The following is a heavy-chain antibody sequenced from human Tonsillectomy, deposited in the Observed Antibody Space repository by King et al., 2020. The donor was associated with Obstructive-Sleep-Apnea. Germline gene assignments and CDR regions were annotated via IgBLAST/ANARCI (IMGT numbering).Heavy chain of an antibody. D-gene: IGHD2-21*02. CDR1: GFTFSTYG. CDR2: ISYDGNHK. V-gene: IGHV3-30*18. J-gene: IGHJ4*02. CDR3: AKVSCGGDCYQLYFDS. Sequence: VQLVESGGGVVQPGRSLRLSCAASGFTFSTYGMHWVRQAPGKGLEWVALISYDGNHKYYVESVHGRFTISRDDSKNTLYLQMNSLRAEDTAVYYCAKVSCGGDCYQLYFDSWGQGTLVTVSS.